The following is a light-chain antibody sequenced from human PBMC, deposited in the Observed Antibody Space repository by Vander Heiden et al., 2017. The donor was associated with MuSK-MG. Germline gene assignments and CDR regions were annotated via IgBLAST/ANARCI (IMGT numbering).Light chain of an antibody. CDR3: NSRDSRGNHHVV. V-gene: IGLV3-19*01. Sequence: SSELTQDPAVSVALGQTVRITCQGDSLRSYYASWYQQKPGQAPVLVIYGKNNRPSGIPDRFSCSSSGNTAALTITGAQAEEEADYYCNSRDSRGNHHVVFGGGTKLTVL. CDR1: SLRSYY. CDR2: GKN. J-gene: IGLJ2*01.